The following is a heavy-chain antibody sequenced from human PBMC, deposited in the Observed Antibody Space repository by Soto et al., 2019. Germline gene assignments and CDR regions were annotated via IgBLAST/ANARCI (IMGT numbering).Heavy chain of an antibody. J-gene: IGHJ4*02. CDR2: ISYDGGLQ. CDR3: XXXXXXXXXXXPYS. Sequence: QAQLVESGGGVVQPGRSLRLSCAASGFTFSSYGMHWVRQAPGTGLEWVAVISYDGGLQHYADSVKGRFTISRDNSKNMVLLQMNSLRAEDTAVXXXXXXXXXXXXXXPYSWGQGTLVSVSS. CDR1: GFTFSSYG. V-gene: IGHV3-30*03.